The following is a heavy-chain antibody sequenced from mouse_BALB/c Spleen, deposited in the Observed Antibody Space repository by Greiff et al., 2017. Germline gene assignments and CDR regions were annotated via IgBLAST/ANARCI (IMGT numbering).Heavy chain of an antibody. D-gene: IGHD2-3*01. CDR3: EREGVYDGYHYYSMDY. CDR1: GYTFTSYT. Sequence: VKLQESAAELARPGASVKMSCKASGYTFTSYTMHWVKQRPGQGLEWIGYINPSSGNTEYNQKFKDKTTLTADKSSSTAYMQLSSLTSEDSAVYYCEREGVYDGYHYYSMDYWGQGTSVTVSA. CDR2: INPSSGNT. J-gene: IGHJ4*01. V-gene: IGHV1-4*02.